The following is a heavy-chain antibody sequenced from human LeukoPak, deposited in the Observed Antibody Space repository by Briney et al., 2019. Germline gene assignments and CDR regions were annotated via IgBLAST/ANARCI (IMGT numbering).Heavy chain of an antibody. CDR2: IIPIFGTA. Sequence: SVKVSCKASGGTFSSYAISWVRQAPGQGLEWMGRIIPIFGTANYAQKFQGRVTITTDESTSTAYMELSSLRSEDTAVYYCAQGAIAVAGYHAFDICGQGTMVTVSS. J-gene: IGHJ3*02. D-gene: IGHD6-19*01. CDR1: GGTFSSYA. V-gene: IGHV1-69*05. CDR3: AQGAIAVAGYHAFDI.